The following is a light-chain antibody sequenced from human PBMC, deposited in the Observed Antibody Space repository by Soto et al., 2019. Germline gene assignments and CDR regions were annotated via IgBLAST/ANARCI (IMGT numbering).Light chain of an antibody. CDR1: SSDVGTYNL. V-gene: IGLV2-23*02. Sequence: QSVLTQPASVSGSPGQSITISCTGTSSDVGTYNLVSWYQQLPGKAPRLMIYEVTKRPSGVSNRFSGSKSGNTASLTISGLQAEDEADYYCCSYAASSTIFGGGTQLPVL. CDR2: EVT. J-gene: IGLJ2*01. CDR3: CSYAASSTI.